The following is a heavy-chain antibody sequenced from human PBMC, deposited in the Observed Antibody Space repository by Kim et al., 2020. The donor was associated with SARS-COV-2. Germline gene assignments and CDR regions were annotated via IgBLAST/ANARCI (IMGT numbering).Heavy chain of an antibody. CDR1: GFRLSNYG. Sequence: GGSLRLSCAVSGFRLSNYGMHWGRQAPGKGLAWVAVIGKDGSNKYYADSVKGRFTISRDTSKNTLYLQMNSLRAEDTALYYCARDGGYGMDVWGQGTTVTVSS. V-gene: IGHV3-33*01. CDR3: ARDGGYGMDV. D-gene: IGHD3-3*01. J-gene: IGHJ6*02. CDR2: IGKDGSNK.